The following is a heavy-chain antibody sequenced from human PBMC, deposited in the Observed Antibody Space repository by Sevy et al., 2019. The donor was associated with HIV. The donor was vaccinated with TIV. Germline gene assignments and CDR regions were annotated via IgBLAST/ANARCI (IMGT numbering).Heavy chain of an antibody. CDR1: GFTFSDDW. Sequence: GGSLRLSCAASGFTFSDDWMSWVRQAPGKGLEWVANIKKDGSQKYYADSVKGRFTISRDNAKNSLYLQMNSLRAEDTAVYYWSGGGWHFGDWGQGTLGTV. CDR2: IKKDGSQK. CDR3: SGGGWHFGD. J-gene: IGHJ4*02. V-gene: IGHV3-7*01. D-gene: IGHD3-16*01.